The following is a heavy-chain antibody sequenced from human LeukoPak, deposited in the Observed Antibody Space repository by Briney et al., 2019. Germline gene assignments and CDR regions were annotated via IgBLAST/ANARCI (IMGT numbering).Heavy chain of an antibody. CDR2: IKRDGSEK. CDR3: ARGQHYYDRSGHDY. V-gene: IGHV3-7*01. J-gene: IGHJ4*02. D-gene: IGHD3-22*01. CDR1: GFTFSDYY. Sequence: GGSLRLSCAASGFTFSDYYMSWIRQAPGKGLEWVANIKRDGSEKYYGDSVKGRFTISRDNAKNPLYLQTNRLRAEEMAVYYCARGQHYYDRSGHDYWGQGTLVTVSS.